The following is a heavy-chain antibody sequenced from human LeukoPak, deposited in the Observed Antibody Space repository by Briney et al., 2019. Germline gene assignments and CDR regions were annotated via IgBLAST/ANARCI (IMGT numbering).Heavy chain of an antibody. CDR3: ARSPAYYGSGSYYLGIDY. V-gene: IGHV3-13*01. Sequence: SGGSLRLSCAASGFTFSSYDMHWVRQATGKGLEWVSAIGTAGDTYYPGSVKGRFTITRENAKNSLYLQMNSLRAGDTAVYYCARSPAYYGSGSYYLGIDYWGQGTLVTVSS. D-gene: IGHD3-10*01. CDR1: GFTFSSYD. CDR2: IGTAGDT. J-gene: IGHJ4*02.